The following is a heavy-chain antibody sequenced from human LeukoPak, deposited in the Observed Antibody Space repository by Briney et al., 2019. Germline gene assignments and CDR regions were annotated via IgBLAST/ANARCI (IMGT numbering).Heavy chain of an antibody. Sequence: PGRSLRLSCAASGFRLNEHAMHWVRQAPGKGLEWVAVIWRDGSTVYYADSVKGRFTVSRDNPKNTLNLQLDSLRVEDTAVYYCARHGSGRNYFDPLDYWGQGTLSPSPQ. CDR1: GFRLNEHA. J-gene: IGHJ4*02. CDR2: IWRDGSTV. CDR3: ARHGSGRNYFDPLDY. V-gene: IGHV3-33*01. D-gene: IGHD1-26*01.